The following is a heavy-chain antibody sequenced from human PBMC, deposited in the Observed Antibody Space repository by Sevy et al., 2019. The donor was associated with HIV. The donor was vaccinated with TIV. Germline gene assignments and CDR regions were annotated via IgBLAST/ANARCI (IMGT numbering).Heavy chain of an antibody. J-gene: IGHJ6*02. CDR2: MNPNSGNT. CDR3: ARGRGSKSLDV. V-gene: IGHV1-8*01. Sequence: ASVKVSCKASGYTFTSYDINWVRQATGQGLEWMGWMNPNSGNTDHAQEFQGRVTMTRDTSKSTAYMELSSLRFEDTAVYYCARGRGSKSLDVWGQGTTATVSS. D-gene: IGHD3-16*01. CDR1: GYTFTSYD.